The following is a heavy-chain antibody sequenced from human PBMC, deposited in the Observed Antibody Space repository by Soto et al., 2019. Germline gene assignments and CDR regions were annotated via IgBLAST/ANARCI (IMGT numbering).Heavy chain of an antibody. CDR1: GGTFSSYA. CDR3: TRRKERSGPHYFDY. J-gene: IGHJ4*02. CDR2: MSPNSGTA. D-gene: IGHD6-25*01. V-gene: IGHV1-8*02. Sequence: ASVKVSCKASGGTFSSYAISWVGQAPGQGLEWMGWMSPNSGTAGYAQKFQGRVTMTRNTSISTAYTELSSLTSEDTALYYCTRRKERSGPHYFDYWGQGSLVTVSS.